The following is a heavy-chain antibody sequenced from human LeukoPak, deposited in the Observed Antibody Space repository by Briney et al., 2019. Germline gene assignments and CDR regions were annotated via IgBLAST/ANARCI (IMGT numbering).Heavy chain of an antibody. D-gene: IGHD3-22*01. J-gene: IGHJ6*03. Sequence: GGSLRLSCAASGFTFSSYWMHWVRQAPGKGLVWVSRINSDGSSTSYADSVKGRFTISRDNAKNTLYLQMNSLRAEDTAVYYCARVWYYDSSGYPEDYYYYYMDVWDKGTTVTVSS. CDR3: ARVWYYDSSGYPEDYYYYYMDV. CDR2: INSDGSST. CDR1: GFTFSSYW. V-gene: IGHV3-74*01.